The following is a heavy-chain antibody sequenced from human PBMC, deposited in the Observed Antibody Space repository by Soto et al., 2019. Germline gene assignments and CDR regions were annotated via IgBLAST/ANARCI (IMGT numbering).Heavy chain of an antibody. J-gene: IGHJ4*02. D-gene: IGHD5-12*01. Sequence: LRLSCAASGFTVSSNYMSWVRQAPGKGLEWVSVIYSGGSTYCADSVKGRFTISRDNSKNTLYLQMNSLRAEDTAVYYCARGLYSGWHYFDYWGQGTLVTVSS. CDR3: ARGLYSGWHYFDY. V-gene: IGHV3-66*01. CDR1: GFTVSSNY. CDR2: IYSGGST.